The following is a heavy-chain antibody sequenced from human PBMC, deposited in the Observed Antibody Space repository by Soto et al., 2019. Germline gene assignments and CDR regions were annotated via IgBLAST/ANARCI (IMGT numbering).Heavy chain of an antibody. D-gene: IGHD3-22*01. CDR3: ARAVALVINEAEYFQR. J-gene: IGHJ1*01. V-gene: IGHV1-2*02. CDR2: INSNSGGT. CDR1: GYTFTGYY. Sequence: ASVKVSCKASGYTFTGYYMHWVRQAPGQGLEWMGWINSNSGGTNYAQKFQGRVTMTRDTSISSAYMELSSLRSDDTAVYYCARAVALVINEAEYFQRWGQGTLVTVS.